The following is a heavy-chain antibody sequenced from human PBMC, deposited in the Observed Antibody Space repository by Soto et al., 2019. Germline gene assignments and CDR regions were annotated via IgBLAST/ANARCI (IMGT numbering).Heavy chain of an antibody. CDR1: GYTFTSYY. CDR3: ARDLKGYNFAWLFGDAFDI. CDR2: INPSGGST. D-gene: IGHD3-9*01. J-gene: IGHJ3*02. V-gene: IGHV1-46*01. Sequence: ASVKVSCKASGYTFTSYYMHWVRQAPGQGLEWMGIINPSGGSTSYAQKFQGRVTMTRDTSTSTVYMELSSLRSEDTAVYYCARDLKGYNFAWLFGDAFDIWGQGTMVTVSS.